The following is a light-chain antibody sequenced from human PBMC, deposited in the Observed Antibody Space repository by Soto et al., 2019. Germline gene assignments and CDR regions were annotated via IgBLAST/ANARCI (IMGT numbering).Light chain of an antibody. Sequence: EVVMTQSPATLSVSPGERATLSCRASQSVSSNLAWYQQTPGQAPRLLIYDASTRATGIPARFSGSGSGTEFTLTISSLQSEDFAVYYCHHYDNWHQTFGQGTKVEIK. V-gene: IGKV3-15*01. J-gene: IGKJ1*01. CDR2: DAS. CDR1: QSVSSN. CDR3: HHYDNWHQT.